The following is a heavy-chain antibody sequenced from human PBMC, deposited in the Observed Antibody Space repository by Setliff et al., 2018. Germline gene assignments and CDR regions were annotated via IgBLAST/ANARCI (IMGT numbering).Heavy chain of an antibody. D-gene: IGHD2-15*01. CDR2: LYTSGDT. Sequence: SETLSLTCTVSGDSISDASIMAWIRQPAGKGLEWIGRLYTSGDTNYNPSLKSRVSMSLDTSKNQFSLKLSSVTAADTAVYYCARDRVVVLAGRRGFYFDYWGQGTLVTVSS. J-gene: IGHJ4*02. CDR3: ARDRVVVLAGRRGFYFDY. V-gene: IGHV4-4*07. CDR1: GDSISDAS.